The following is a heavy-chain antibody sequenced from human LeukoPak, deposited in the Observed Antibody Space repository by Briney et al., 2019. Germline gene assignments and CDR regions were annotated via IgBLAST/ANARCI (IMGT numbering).Heavy chain of an antibody. CDR2: ISSSSSYI. V-gene: IGHV3-21*01. CDR3: ARGQHYDFWSGSPNGYFQH. CDR1: GFTFSSYS. J-gene: IGHJ1*01. Sequence: GGSLRLSCEASGFTFSSYSMNWVRQAPGKGLEWVSSISSSSSYIYYADSVKGRFTISRDNAKNSLYLQMNSLRAEDTAVYYCARGQHYDFWSGSPNGYFQHWGQGTLVTVSS. D-gene: IGHD3-3*01.